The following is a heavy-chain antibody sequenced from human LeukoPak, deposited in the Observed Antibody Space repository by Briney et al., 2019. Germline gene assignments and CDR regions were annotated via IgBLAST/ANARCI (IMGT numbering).Heavy chain of an antibody. Sequence: PGGSLRLSCAASGFTFSSYSMNWVRPTPRKRLEWVSSISSSSYIYYADSVKGRFTISRDNAKNSLYLQMNSLRAEDTAVYYCARDPYYYDSSGYYWGQGTLVTVSS. D-gene: IGHD3-22*01. CDR2: ISSSSYI. J-gene: IGHJ4*02. V-gene: IGHV3-21*01. CDR3: ARDPYYYDSSGYY. CDR1: GFTFSSYS.